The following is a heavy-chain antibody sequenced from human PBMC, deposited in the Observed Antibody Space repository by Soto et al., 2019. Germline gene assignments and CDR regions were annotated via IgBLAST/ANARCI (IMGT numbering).Heavy chain of an antibody. Sequence: EVQLVESGGGLVQPGRSLRLSCAASGFTIDDYAMHWVRQAPGKGLEWVSGISWNSGSIGYAGSVKGRFTISRDNAKTSRYLQMNRLRAEDTALYYCSKGTRGYSYGFLGYWGRGTLVSVSS. CDR1: GFTIDDYA. J-gene: IGHJ4*02. CDR2: ISWNSGSI. D-gene: IGHD5-18*01. V-gene: IGHV3-9*01. CDR3: SKGTRGYSYGFLGY.